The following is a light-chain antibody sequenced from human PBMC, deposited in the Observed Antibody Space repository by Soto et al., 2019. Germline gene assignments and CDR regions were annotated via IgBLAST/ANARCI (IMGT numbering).Light chain of an antibody. CDR2: WAS. CDR3: QQYYSTPLT. V-gene: IGKV4-1*01. J-gene: IGKJ4*01. CDR1: QSVLYSSNNKNH. Sequence: DIVMTQSPDSLAVSLGERATINCKSSQSVLYSSNNKNHLAWYQQKPGQPPKLLIYWASTRESGVPDRFSGSGSVTDFTLTISSLQAEDVADYYCQQYYSTPLTFGGGNKVEIK.